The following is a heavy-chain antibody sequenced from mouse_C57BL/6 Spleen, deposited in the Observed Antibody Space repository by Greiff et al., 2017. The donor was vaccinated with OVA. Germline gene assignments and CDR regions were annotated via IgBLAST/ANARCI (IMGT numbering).Heavy chain of an antibody. CDR3: ARETWGLQFAY. CDR2: INPNNGGT. V-gene: IGHV1-22*01. Sequence: EVQLQQSGPELVKPGASVKMSCKASGYTFTDYNMHWVKQSHGKSLEWIGYINPNNGGTSYNQKFKGKATLTVNKSSSTAYMQLRSLTSEDSAFYYCARETWGLQFAYWGQGTLVTVSA. D-gene: IGHD3-1*01. CDR1: GYTFTDYN. J-gene: IGHJ3*01.